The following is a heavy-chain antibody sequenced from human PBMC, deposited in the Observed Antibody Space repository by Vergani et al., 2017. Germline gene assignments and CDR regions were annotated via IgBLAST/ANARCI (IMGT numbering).Heavy chain of an antibody. CDR2: VYARDSIT. V-gene: IGHV5-51*01. J-gene: IGHJ5*02. CDR3: ARQKDGRSWFDP. D-gene: IGHD2-15*01. Sequence: EVQLVQSGAEVKKPGESLKISCEGSGYTFTDYWVGWVRQKPGKGLEWMGVVYARDSITRYSLSFEGQVTISADKSISTAYLQWSSLKASDTAMYYCARQKDGRSWFDPWGQGTLVTVSS. CDR1: GYTFTDYW.